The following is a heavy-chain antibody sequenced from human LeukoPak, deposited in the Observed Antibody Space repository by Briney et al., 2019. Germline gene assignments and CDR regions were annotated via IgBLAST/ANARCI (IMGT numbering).Heavy chain of an antibody. CDR1: GYSISSGYY. Sequence: KPSETLSLTCTVSGYSISSGYYWGWIRQPPGKGLEWIGSMYHSGSTYYKPSLKSRVTISLDTSKNQFSLKLTSVTAADAAVYYCARGLLSMIRGGSLLGRIDPWGQGTLVIVSS. J-gene: IGHJ5*02. CDR3: ARGLLSMIRGGSLLGRIDP. CDR2: MYHSGST. V-gene: IGHV4-38-2*02. D-gene: IGHD3-10*01.